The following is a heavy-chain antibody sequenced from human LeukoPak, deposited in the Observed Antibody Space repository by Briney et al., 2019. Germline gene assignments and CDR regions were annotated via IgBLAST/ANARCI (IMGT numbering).Heavy chain of an antibody. CDR3: ARDQGVVVAATLGWFDP. CDR1: GYTFTSYG. J-gene: IGHJ5*02. CDR2: INPNSGGT. D-gene: IGHD2-15*01. V-gene: IGHV1-2*02. Sequence: ASVKVSCKASGYTFTSYGISWVRQAPGQGLEWMGWINPNSGGTNYAQKFQGRVTMTRDTSISTAYMELSRLRSDDTAVYYCARDQGVVVAATLGWFDPWGQGTLVTVSS.